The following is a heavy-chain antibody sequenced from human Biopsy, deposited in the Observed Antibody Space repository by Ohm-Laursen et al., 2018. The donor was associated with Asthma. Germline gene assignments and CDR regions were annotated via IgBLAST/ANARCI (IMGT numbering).Heavy chain of an antibody. D-gene: IGHD6-19*01. CDR3: VRGEEVAGTYFKD. CDR2: INYRGDT. CDR1: GGSFTHYF. J-gene: IGHJ1*01. V-gene: IGHV4-34*01. Sequence: SDTLSLTCVISGGSFTHYFWMWIRQTPGKGLEWIGEINYRGDTNYNPSLESRVSISVDTSTYHFSLRLNSVTAADTAVYYCVRGEEVAGTYFKDWDQGTLVTVSS.